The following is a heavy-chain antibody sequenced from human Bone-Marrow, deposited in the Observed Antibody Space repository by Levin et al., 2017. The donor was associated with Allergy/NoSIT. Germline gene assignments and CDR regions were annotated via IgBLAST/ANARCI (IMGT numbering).Heavy chain of an antibody. CDR3: AADLYYYDSSTEQHG. V-gene: IGHV1-58*02. CDR2: IVVGSGNT. D-gene: IGHD3-22*01. CDR1: GFTFTSSA. J-gene: IGHJ4*02. Sequence: GASVKVSCKASGFTFTSSAMQWVRQARGQRLEWIGWIVVGSGNTNYAQKFQERVTITRDMSTSTAYMELSSLRSEDTAVYYCAADLYYYDSSTEQHGWGQGTLVTVSS.